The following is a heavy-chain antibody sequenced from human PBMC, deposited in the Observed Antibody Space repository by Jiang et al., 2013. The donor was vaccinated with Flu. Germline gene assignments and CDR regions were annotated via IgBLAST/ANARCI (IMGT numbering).Heavy chain of an antibody. CDR3: ARDGDEDSSGSMGD. V-gene: IGHV1-46*01. D-gene: IGHD3-22*01. J-gene: IGHJ4*02. Sequence: QKFQGRVTMTRDTSTSTVYMELSSLRSEDTAVYYCARDGDEDSSGSMGDWGQGTLVTVS.